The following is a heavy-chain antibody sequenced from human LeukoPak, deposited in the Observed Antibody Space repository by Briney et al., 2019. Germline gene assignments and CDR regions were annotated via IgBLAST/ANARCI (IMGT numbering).Heavy chain of an antibody. V-gene: IGHV3-30*02. Sequence: GGSLRLSCAASGFTFSSYGMLWVRQAPGKGLEWVAFIRYDGSNKYYADSVKGRFTISRDNSKNTLYLQMNSLRAEDTAVYYCAKAAARFHYFDYWGQGTLVTVSS. J-gene: IGHJ4*02. CDR1: GFTFSSYG. CDR3: AKAAARFHYFDY. CDR2: IRYDGSNK. D-gene: IGHD6-6*01.